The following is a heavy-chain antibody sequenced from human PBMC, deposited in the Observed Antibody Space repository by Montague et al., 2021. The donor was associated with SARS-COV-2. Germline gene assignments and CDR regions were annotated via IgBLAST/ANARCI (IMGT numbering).Heavy chain of an antibody. V-gene: IGHV6-1*01. CDR2: S. CDR3: VRYSGWFYFDF. J-gene: IGHJ4*02. Sequence: SDYAPSVRGRLTVNPDASKNEFSLDLNYVTPEDTAVYYCVRYSGWFYFDFWGQGTMVTVSS. D-gene: IGHD6-19*01.